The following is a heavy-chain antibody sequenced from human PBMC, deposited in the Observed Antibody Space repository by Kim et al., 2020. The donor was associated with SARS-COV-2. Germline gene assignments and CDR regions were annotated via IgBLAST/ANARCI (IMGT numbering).Heavy chain of an antibody. CDR3: ARGQPLAY. J-gene: IGHJ4*01. Sequence: SETLSLTCSVSGGSIRSGGKFWTWIRQHPAKGLEWIGYISYSGNSHYTPSLRIRVTISLQTSENQFSLALTSVTAADTSVYYCARGQPLAYSGHGTVVTV. CDR2: ISYSGNS. V-gene: IGHV4-31*03. CDR1: GGSIRSGGKF. D-gene: IGHD2-2*01.